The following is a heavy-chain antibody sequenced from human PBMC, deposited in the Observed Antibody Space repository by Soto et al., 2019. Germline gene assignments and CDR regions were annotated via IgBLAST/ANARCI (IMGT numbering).Heavy chain of an antibody. J-gene: IGHJ4*02. CDR1: GGSFSGYY. CDR2: INHSGST. D-gene: IGHD4-17*01. CDR3: ARFYYGDYDDY. Sequence: QVQLQQWGAGLLKPSETLSLTCAVYGGSFSGYYWSWIRQPPGKGLEWIGEINHSGSTNYNPSLKSRVTISVDTSKNQFSLKLRSVTAADTAVYYCARFYYGDYDDYWGQGTLVTVSS. V-gene: IGHV4-34*01.